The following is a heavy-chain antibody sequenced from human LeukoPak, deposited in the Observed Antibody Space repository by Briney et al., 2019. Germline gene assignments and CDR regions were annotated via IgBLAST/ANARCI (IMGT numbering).Heavy chain of an antibody. D-gene: IGHD2-15*01. CDR2: FDPEDGET. V-gene: IGHV1-24*01. CDR1: GYTHTELS. Sequence: ASVKVSCKVSGYTHTELSMHRVRQAPGKGLEWMGGFDPEDGETIYAQKFQGRVTMTEDTSTDTAYMELSSLRSEDTAVYYCATVGIRGWPSLYYYGMDVWGQGTTVTVSS. CDR3: ATVGIRGWPSLYYYGMDV. J-gene: IGHJ6*02.